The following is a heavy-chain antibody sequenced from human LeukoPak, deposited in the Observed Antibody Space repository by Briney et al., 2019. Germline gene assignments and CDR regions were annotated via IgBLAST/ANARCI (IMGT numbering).Heavy chain of an antibody. CDR1: GFTFDDYT. V-gene: IGHV3-43*01. D-gene: IGHD5-12*01. CDR3: AKGGMATIGGYFDY. Sequence: GGSLRLSCAASGFTFDDYTMHWVRQAPGKGLEWVSLISWDGGSTYYADSVKGRFTISRDNSKNSLYLQMSSLRTEDTALYYCAKGGMATIGGYFDYWGQGTLVTVSS. J-gene: IGHJ4*02. CDR2: ISWDGGST.